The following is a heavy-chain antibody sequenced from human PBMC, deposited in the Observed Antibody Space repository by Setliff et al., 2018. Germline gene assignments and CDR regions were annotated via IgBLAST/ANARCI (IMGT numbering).Heavy chain of an antibody. CDR1: GFSFGGHD. V-gene: IGHV3-30*02. CDR3: ARVGSKPQLGWFDP. CDR2: IRYDGSSI. Sequence: GGSLRLSCAASGFSFGGHDMHWVRQAPGKGLEWVAFIRYDGSSITYADSVKGRFTISRDNARNTLYLQMNSLTAEDTAVYYCARVGSKPQLGWFDPWGQGTLVTVSS. D-gene: IGHD1-26*01. J-gene: IGHJ5*02.